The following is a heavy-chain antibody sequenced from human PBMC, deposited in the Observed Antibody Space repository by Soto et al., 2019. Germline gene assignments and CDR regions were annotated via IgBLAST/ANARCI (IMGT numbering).Heavy chain of an antibody. J-gene: IGHJ4*02. CDR2: INAGNFNT. CDR1: GYTFTNYA. D-gene: IGHD2-15*01. Sequence: ASVKVSCKASGYTFTNYAMQWVRQAPVQIPELIVWINAGNFNTKYSQKFQGRLTITMYTSAITSYIELSSLRSEDTAVYYCSRDRGGWPDYWGQGTLVTVSS. V-gene: IGHV1-3*01. CDR3: SRDRGGWPDY.